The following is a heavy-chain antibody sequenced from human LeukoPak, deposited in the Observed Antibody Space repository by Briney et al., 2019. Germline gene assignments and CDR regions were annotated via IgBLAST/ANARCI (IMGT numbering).Heavy chain of an antibody. CDR3: AKDKVDYYDSSGFDY. CDR1: GFTFSSYG. Sequence: GGSLRLSCAASGFTFSSYGMHWVRQAPGKGLEWVAFIRYDGSNKYYADSVKGRFTISRDNSKNTLYLQMNSMRAEDTAVYYCAKDKVDYYDSSGFDYWGQGTLVTVSS. D-gene: IGHD3-22*01. V-gene: IGHV3-30*02. J-gene: IGHJ4*02. CDR2: IRYDGSNK.